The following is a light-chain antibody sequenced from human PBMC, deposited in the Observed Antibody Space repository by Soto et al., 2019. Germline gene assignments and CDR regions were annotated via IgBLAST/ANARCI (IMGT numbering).Light chain of an antibody. V-gene: IGLV1-47*01. Sequence: QSVLTQPPSASGTPGQRVTSSCSGSSSNIGSNYVYWYQQLPGTAPKLLIYRNNQRPSGVPDRFSGSKSGTSASLAISGLRSEDEADYDCAAWDDSLSGVVFGGGTKVTVL. CDR3: AAWDDSLSGVV. J-gene: IGLJ2*01. CDR2: RNN. CDR1: SSNIGSNY.